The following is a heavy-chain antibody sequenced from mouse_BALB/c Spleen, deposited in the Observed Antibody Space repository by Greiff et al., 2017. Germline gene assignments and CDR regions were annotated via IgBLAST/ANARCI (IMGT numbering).Heavy chain of an antibody. CDR1: GYTFTSYW. CDR2: IDPSDSYT. Sequence: QVQLQQPGAELVKPGASVKMSCKASGYTFTSYWMHWVKQRPGQGLEWIGTIDPSDSYTSYNQKFKGKATLTVDTSSSTAYMQLSSLTSEDSAVYYCTRELTGKHFDVWGAGTTVTVSS. V-gene: IGHV1S127*01. J-gene: IGHJ1*01. CDR3: TRELTGKHFDV. D-gene: IGHD4-1*01.